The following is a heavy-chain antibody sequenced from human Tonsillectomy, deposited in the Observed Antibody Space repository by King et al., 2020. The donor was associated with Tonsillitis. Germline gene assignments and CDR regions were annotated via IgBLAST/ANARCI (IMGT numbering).Heavy chain of an antibody. J-gene: IGHJ4*02. Sequence: VQLQESGPGLVKPSETLSLTCTVSGDSISSYYWSWIRQPPGGGLEWIGYISYSGSANYNPSLKSRVTISLDSSRGQFSLKMSSLTAADTAVYYCASTQYDILTAYDTYFDHGGQGTLVTGPS. CDR1: GDSISSYY. D-gene: IGHD3-9*01. V-gene: IGHV4-59*01. CDR2: ISYSGSA. CDR3: ASTQYDILTAYDTYFDH.